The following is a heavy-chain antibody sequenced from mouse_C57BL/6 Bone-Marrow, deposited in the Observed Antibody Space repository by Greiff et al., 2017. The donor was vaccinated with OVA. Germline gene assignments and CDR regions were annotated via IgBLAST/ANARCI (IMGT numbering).Heavy chain of an antibody. CDR1: GFTFSNYW. CDR3: TGLGRAWFAY. Sequence: EVKLVESGGGLVQPGGSMKLSCVASGFTFSNYWMNWVRQSPEKGLEWVAQIRLKSDNYATHYAESVKGRFTISRDDSKSGVYLQMNNLRAEDTGIYYCTGLGRAWFAYWGQGTLVTVSA. D-gene: IGHD4-1*01. CDR2: IRLKSDNYAT. J-gene: IGHJ3*01. V-gene: IGHV6-3*01.